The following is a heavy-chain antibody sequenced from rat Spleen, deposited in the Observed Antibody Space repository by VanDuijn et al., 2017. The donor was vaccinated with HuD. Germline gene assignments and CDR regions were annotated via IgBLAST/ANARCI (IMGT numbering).Heavy chain of an antibody. Sequence: EVQLVESGGDLVQPGRSLKLSCAASGFTFSDYYMSWVRQAPTRGLEWVASIKYEGDSIYYRDSVKGRFTISRDNAKSSLYLQMDSLRSEDTATYYCTRDRILRSTGFDYWGQGVMVTVSS. CDR3: TRDRILRSTGFDY. CDR1: GFTFSDYY. D-gene: IGHD1-6*01. CDR2: IKYEGDSI. J-gene: IGHJ2*01. V-gene: IGHV5-20*01.